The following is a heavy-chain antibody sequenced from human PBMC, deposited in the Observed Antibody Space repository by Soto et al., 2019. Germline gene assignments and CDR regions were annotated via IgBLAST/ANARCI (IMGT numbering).Heavy chain of an antibody. V-gene: IGHV4-34*01. J-gene: IGHJ6*02. Sequence: VQLQQWGAGLLKPSETLSLGCAVYGESFSGYYWNWIRQPPGKGLEWIGEINDFGSTNYKPSLASRVTISVDTSKKQFSLRLSSVTAADAAVYYCARRRRGITMVRGTYAMDVWGQGTTVTVSS. D-gene: IGHD3-10*01. CDR3: ARRRRGITMVRGTYAMDV. CDR2: INDFGST. CDR1: GESFSGYY.